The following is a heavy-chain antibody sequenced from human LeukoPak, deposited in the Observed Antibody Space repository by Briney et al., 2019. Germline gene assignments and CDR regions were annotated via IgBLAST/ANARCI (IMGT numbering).Heavy chain of an antibody. J-gene: IGHJ5*02. CDR2: INPSGGST. D-gene: IGHD1-26*01. V-gene: IGHV1-46*01. CDR1: GYTFTGYY. CDR3: ARRVVGATGVDWFDP. Sequence: ASVKVSCKASGYTFTGYYMHWVRQAPGQGLEWMGIINPSGGSTSYAQKFQGRVTMTRDTSTSTVYMELSSLRSEDTAVYYCARRVVGATGVDWFDPWGQGTLVTVSS.